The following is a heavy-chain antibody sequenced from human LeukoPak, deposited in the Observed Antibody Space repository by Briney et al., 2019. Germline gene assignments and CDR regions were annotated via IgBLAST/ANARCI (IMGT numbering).Heavy chain of an antibody. V-gene: IGHV4-61*02. CDR2: IYTSGST. Sequence: PSETLSLTCTVSGGSISSGSYYWSWIRQPAGKGLEWIGRIYTSGSTNYNPSLKSRVAISVDTSKNQFSLKLSSVTAADTAVYYCARDWGYYYYYMDVWGKGTTVTISS. J-gene: IGHJ6*03. D-gene: IGHD7-27*01. CDR3: ARDWGYYYYYMDV. CDR1: GGSISSGSYY.